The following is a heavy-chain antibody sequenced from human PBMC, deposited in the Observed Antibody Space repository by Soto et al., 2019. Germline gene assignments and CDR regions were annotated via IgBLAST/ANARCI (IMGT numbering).Heavy chain of an antibody. J-gene: IGHJ4*02. CDR3: ARGIWEMATIRPENY. V-gene: IGHV3-48*01. D-gene: IGHD5-12*01. CDR1: GFTFSTYS. Sequence: GGSLRLSCAASGFTFSTYSMNWVRQAPGKGLEWVSYISSSSSTIFYTDSVKGRFTVSRDNAKNSLYLQMNSLTTEDTAVYYCARGIWEMATIRPENYWGQGTPVTVSS. CDR2: ISSSSSTI.